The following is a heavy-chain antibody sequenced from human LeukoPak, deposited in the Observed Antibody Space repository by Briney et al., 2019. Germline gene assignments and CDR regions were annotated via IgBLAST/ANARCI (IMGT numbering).Heavy chain of an antibody. D-gene: IGHD4-23*01. V-gene: IGHV4-4*07. Sequence: SETLSLTCTVSGGSISSYYRSWIRQPAGKGLEWIGRIYSSGSTSYNPSLKSRGTMSVDTSKNQVSLKLSSATAADTAMYYCARVYQSSGISSGYFDYWGQGTLVTVSS. CDR3: ARVYQSSGISSGYFDY. J-gene: IGHJ4*02. CDR2: IYSSGST. CDR1: GGSISSYY.